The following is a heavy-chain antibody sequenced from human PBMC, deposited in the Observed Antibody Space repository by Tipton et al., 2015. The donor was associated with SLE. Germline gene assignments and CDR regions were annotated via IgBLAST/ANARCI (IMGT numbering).Heavy chain of an antibody. CDR3: ARGPQLILRFLEWLSPGDY. Sequence: VVQSGAEVKKPGASVKVSCTASGYGFTGYYMHWVRQAPGQGLEWMGWINPNSGGTNYAQKFQGRVTMTRDTSFSTAYMELSRLRSDDTAVYYCARGPQLILRFLEWLSPGDYWGQGTLVTVSS. D-gene: IGHD3-3*01. CDR2: INPNSGGT. CDR1: GYGFTGYY. J-gene: IGHJ4*02. V-gene: IGHV1-2*02.